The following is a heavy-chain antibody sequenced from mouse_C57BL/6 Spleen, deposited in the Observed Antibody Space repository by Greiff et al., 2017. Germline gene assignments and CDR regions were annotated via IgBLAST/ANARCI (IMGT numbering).Heavy chain of an antibody. CDR3: GRGSYYGSNHIDV. J-gene: IGHJ1*03. Sequence: VQRVASGAELVKPGASVKISCKASGYAFRSYWMNWVKQRPGKGLAWIGQLYPGDGDPNYHGKFKGKATLTADKSSSTANMQLKNLTSADSAVYFCGRGSYYGSNHIDVWGTGTTVTVAS. CDR1: GYAFRSYW. V-gene: IGHV1-80*01. CDR2: LYPGDGDP. D-gene: IGHD1-1*01.